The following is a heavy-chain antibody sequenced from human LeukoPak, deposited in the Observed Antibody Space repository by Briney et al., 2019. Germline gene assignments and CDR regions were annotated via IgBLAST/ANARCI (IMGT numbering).Heavy chain of an antibody. D-gene: IGHD2-2*01. CDR1: GLSFSSHG. Sequence: PGGTLRLSCAASGLSFSSHGMSWVRQAPGKGLEWVSGIIGGAGSTYYADSVKGRFTISGDNSKNTLFLQMNSLRAEDTAVYYCAHGAMYQLDYWGQGTLVTVSS. J-gene: IGHJ4*02. V-gene: IGHV3-23*01. CDR3: AHGAMYQLDY. CDR2: IIGGAGST.